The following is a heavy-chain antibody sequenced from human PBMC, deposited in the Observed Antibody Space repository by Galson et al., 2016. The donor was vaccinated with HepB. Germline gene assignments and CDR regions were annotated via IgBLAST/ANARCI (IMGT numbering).Heavy chain of an antibody. V-gene: IGHV4-4*02. D-gene: IGHD6-13*01. J-gene: IGHJ4*02. CDR1: GGSLSTNNW. Sequence: SETLSLTCAVSGGSLSTNNWWSWVRQPPGKGLEWTGQIHHTGLSYFNPSLKSRVTMSVDKSSNQVSLTLSSVTAADTAVYYCAREAPADYFDYWGRGTLVTASS. CDR2: IHHTGLS. CDR3: AREAPADYFDY.